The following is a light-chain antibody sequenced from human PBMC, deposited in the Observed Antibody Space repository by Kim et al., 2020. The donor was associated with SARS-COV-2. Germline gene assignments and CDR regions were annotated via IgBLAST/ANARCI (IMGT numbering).Light chain of an antibody. Sequence: WPRATLSLTASQTVSIHFAWYPQKPGQPRRLLIYVTSTRATSIPARFSGCGCGTAGTLTISSLQSVEFAVFSCHQYNNYPRGAFTFGPGTKVDIK. J-gene: IGKJ3*01. CDR3: HQYNNYPRGAFT. V-gene: IGKV3-15*01. CDR2: VTS. CDR1: QTVSIH.